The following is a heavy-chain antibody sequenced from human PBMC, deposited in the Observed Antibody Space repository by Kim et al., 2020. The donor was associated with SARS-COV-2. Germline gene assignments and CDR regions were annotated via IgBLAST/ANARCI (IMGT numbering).Heavy chain of an antibody. CDR3: TTARVLLWFGELADY. D-gene: IGHD3-10*01. CDR2: VKSKTDGGTT. V-gene: IGHV3-15*01. CDR1: GFTFSNAW. J-gene: IGHJ4*02. Sequence: GGSLRLSCAASGFTFSNAWMSWVRQAPGKGLEWVGRVKSKTDGGTTDYAAPVKGRFTISRDDSKNTLYLQMNSLKTEDTAVYYCTTARVLLWFGELADYWGQGTLVTVSS.